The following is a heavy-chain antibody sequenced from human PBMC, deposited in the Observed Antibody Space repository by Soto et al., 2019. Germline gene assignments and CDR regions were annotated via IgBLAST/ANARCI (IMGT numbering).Heavy chain of an antibody. CDR1: GGSISSGGYC. Sequence: SETLSLTCTVSGGSISSGGYCWSWIRQHPGKGLEWIGYIYYSGSTYYNPSLKSRVTISVDTSKNQFSLKLSSVTAADTAVYYCARADRDYDILTGYYAGYYFDYWGQGTLVTVSS. D-gene: IGHD3-9*01. J-gene: IGHJ4*02. CDR3: ARADRDYDILTGYYAGYYFDY. V-gene: IGHV4-31*03. CDR2: IYYSGST.